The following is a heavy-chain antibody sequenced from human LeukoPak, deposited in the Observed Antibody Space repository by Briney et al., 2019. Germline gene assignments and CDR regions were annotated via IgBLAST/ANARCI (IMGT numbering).Heavy chain of an antibody. CDR1: GGTFSSYA. V-gene: IGHV1-69*06. CDR3: ARDPQGGTMVRGVIKYYYYGMDV. D-gene: IGHD3-10*01. Sequence: SVTVSCKASGGTFSSYAISWVRQAPGQGLEWMGGIIPIFGTANYAQKFQGRVTITADKSTSTAYMELSSLRSEDTAVYYCARDPQGGTMVRGVIKYYYYGMDVWGKGTTVTVSS. CDR2: IIPIFGTA. J-gene: IGHJ6*04.